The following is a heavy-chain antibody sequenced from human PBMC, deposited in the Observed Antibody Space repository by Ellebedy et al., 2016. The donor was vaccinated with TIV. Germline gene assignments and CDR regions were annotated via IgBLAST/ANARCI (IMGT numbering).Heavy chain of an antibody. Sequence: SETLSLTCTVSGGSISSSDRYWWGWIRQPPGKGLEWIGSASYSVNTYYTPSLKSRVTISLDTSKNQFSLRLTSVTAADTAVYYCARDLVAVADNWFDPWGQGTLVTVSS. CDR3: ARDLVAVADNWFDP. V-gene: IGHV4-39*07. CDR1: GGSISSSDRYW. J-gene: IGHJ5*02. CDR2: ASYSVNT. D-gene: IGHD6-19*01.